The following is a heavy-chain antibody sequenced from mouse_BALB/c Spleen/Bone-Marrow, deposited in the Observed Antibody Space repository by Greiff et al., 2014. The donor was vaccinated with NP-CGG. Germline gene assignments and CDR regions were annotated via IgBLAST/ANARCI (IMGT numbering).Heavy chain of an antibody. CDR1: GFDFSGYW. CDR2: INPNSRTI. CDR3: ARNGYYGGMTY. J-gene: IGHJ3*01. D-gene: IGHD2-3*01. V-gene: IGHV4-1*02. Sequence: VQLQQSGGGPVQPGGSLKLSCAASGFDFSGYWMTWVRQAPGKGLEWVGEINPNSRTINYKPSLKEKFIMSRDNAKNTLYLQMSKVRSEDTALYYCARNGYYGGMTYWGQGTLVTVSA.